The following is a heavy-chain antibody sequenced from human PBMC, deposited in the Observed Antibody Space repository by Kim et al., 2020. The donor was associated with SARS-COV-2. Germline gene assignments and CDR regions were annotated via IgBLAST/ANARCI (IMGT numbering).Heavy chain of an antibody. D-gene: IGHD3-16*02. V-gene: IGHV3-48*03. CDR2: INSGGTI. CDR1: TFTISSSD. J-gene: IGHJ3*01. Sequence: GGSLRLSCAASTFTISSSDIMWVRQAPGKGLEWLSSINSGGTIHYAAAVRGGFTISTDNAKNSLYLQMNSLRPEDTAIDSCSKCRYCAADVWGHGT. CDR3: SKCRYCAADV.